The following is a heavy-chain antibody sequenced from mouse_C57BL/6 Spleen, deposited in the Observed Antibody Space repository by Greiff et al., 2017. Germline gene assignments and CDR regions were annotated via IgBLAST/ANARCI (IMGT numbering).Heavy chain of an antibody. J-gene: IGHJ2*01. CDR1: GYAFSSSW. D-gene: IGHD2-3*01. V-gene: IGHV1-82*01. Sequence: VKLMESGPELVKPGASVKISCKASGYAFSSSWMNWVKQRPGKGLEWIGRIYPGDGDTNYNGKFKGKATLTADESSSTAYMQLSSLTSEDSAVYFCARNGYYEDYWGQGTTLTVSS. CDR2: IYPGDGDT. CDR3: ARNGYYEDY.